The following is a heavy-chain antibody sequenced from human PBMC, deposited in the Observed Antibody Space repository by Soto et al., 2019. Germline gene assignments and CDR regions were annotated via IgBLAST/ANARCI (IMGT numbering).Heavy chain of an antibody. V-gene: IGHV3-21*01. CDR1: GFTFSSYS. CDR2: ISSSSSYI. Sequence: GESLKISCAASGFTFSSYSMNWVRQAPGKGLEWVSSISSSSSYIYYADSVKGRFTISRDNAKNSLYLQMNSLRAEDTAVYYCARSDDRIVGATSDYWGQGTLVTVSS. D-gene: IGHD1-26*01. CDR3: ARSDDRIVGATSDY. J-gene: IGHJ4*02.